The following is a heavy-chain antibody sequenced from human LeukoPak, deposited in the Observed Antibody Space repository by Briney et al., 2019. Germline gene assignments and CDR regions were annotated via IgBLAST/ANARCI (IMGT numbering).Heavy chain of an antibody. CDR2: IYTSDNT. J-gene: IGHJ4*02. CDR1: GSSISAYY. CDR3: ARGIGYAVLPPYYFDY. D-gene: IGHD2-15*01. Sequence: SETLSLTCTVSGSSISAYYWTWIRRPAGRGLEWIGRIYTSDNTDYNPSLKSRVTMSVDTSKNQFSLKLSSVTAADTAVYYCARGIGYAVLPPYYFDYWGQGTLVTVSS. V-gene: IGHV4-4*07.